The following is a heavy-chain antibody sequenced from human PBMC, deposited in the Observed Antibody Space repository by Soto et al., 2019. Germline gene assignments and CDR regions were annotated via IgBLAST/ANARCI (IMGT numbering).Heavy chain of an antibody. CDR2: INTGSGNT. Sequence: QVHLVQSGAEVKKPGASVNVSCKASGYPFTAYGLHWVRQAPGQRLEWMGWINTGSGNTKSSHKFQGRITIKRDTSATTVSMELSSLTSEDTAIYYCARAVVAPDYWGQRTLVTVSS. CDR3: ARAVVAPDY. D-gene: IGHD2-15*01. V-gene: IGHV1-3*04. J-gene: IGHJ4*02. CDR1: GYPFTAYG.